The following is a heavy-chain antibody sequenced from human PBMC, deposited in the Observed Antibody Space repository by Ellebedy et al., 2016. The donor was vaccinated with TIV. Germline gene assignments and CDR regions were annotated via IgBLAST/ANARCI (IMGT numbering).Heavy chain of an antibody. J-gene: IGHJ6*02. CDR3: ARKIGDASGGGLDV. V-gene: IGHV4-59*01. CDR2: QFYTESP. Sequence: MPSETLSLTCTVSGGSMNNYYWSWIRQSPGKGLEWIGYQFYTESPNYSEGPSYNPSLKGRVSISLDTSENQFSLKLTSVTAADTAIYYCARKIGDASGGGLDVWGQGTTVTVSS. CDR1: GGSMNNYY. D-gene: IGHD1-26*01.